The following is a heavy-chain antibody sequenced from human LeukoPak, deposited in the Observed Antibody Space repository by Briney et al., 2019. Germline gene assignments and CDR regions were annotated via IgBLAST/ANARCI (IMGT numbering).Heavy chain of an antibody. CDR1: GGSFSGYY. D-gene: IGHD4-17*01. CDR2: INHSGST. CDR3: ARQVTVTNPSPYYYYYGMDV. J-gene: IGHJ6*02. V-gene: IGHV4-34*01. Sequence: SETLSLTCAVYGGSFSGYYWSWIRQPPGKGLEWIGEINHSGSTNYNPSLKSRVTISVDTSKNQFSLKLSSVTAADTAVYYCARQVTVTNPSPYYYYYGMDVWGQGTTVTVSS.